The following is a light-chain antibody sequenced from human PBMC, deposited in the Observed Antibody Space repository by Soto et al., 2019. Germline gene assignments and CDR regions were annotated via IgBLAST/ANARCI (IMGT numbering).Light chain of an antibody. CDR2: EVS. J-gene: IGLJ1*01. V-gene: IGLV2-14*01. CDR1: SSDVGGYNF. Sequence: QSVLTQPASVSGSPGQSITISCTGTSSDVGGYNFVSWYQQHPGKAPKLIIYEVSNRPSGVSNRFSGSKSGNTASLTISGLQAEDEADYYCSSYTSSSTLDRVFGTGTKLTVL. CDR3: SSYTSSSTLDRV.